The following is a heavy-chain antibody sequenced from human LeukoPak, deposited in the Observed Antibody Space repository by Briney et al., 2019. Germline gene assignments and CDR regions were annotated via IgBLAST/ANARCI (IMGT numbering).Heavy chain of an antibody. J-gene: IGHJ4*02. D-gene: IGHD1-26*01. Sequence: PSETLSLTCTVSGASFSSYYWSWLRQPPGKGLEWIAYIFYNGNTKYNPSLKSRVTISVDTSKTQFSLKVTSVTAADTAVYYCAKGRRAPLVGTITKSWLDYWGQGTLVTVST. CDR2: IFYNGNT. V-gene: IGHV4-59*01. CDR3: AKGRRAPLVGTITKSWLDY. CDR1: GASFSSYY.